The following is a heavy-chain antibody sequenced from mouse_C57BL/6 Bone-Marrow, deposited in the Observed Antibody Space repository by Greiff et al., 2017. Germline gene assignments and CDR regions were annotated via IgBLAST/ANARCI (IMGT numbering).Heavy chain of an antibody. CDR1: GYTFTSYG. CDR2: IYPRSGNT. Sequence: QVQLQQSGAELARPGASVKLSCKASGYTFTSYGISWVKQRTGQGLEWIGEIYPRSGNTYYNEKFKGKATLTADKSSSTAYMELRSLTSEDSAVYFFARDYYGGYYFDYWGQGTTLTVSS. D-gene: IGHD1-1*01. V-gene: IGHV1-81*01. J-gene: IGHJ2*01. CDR3: ARDYYGGYYFDY.